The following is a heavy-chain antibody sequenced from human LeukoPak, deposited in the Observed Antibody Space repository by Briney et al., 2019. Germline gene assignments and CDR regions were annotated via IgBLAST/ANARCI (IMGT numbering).Heavy chain of an antibody. J-gene: IGHJ6*03. CDR2: INHSGST. CDR3: ARGQGAAAANYYYYYMDV. D-gene: IGHD6-13*01. V-gene: IGHV4-34*01. CDR1: GGSFSGYY. Sequence: PSETLSLTCAVSGGSFSGYYWSWIRHPPGKGLEWIGEINHSGSTNYNPSLKSRVTISVDTSKNPFSLKLSSVTAADTAVYYCARGQGAAAANYYYYYMDVWGKGTTVTVSS.